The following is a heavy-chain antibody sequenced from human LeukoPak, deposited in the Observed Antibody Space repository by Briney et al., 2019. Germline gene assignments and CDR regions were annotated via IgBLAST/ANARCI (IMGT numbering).Heavy chain of an antibody. Sequence: GGSLRLSCAASGFTFSSYGMHWVRQAPGKGLVWVAFIRYDGSNKYYADSVKGRFTISRDNSKNTLYLQMNSLRAEDTAVYYCAKDLSYSSSSGPRFDYWGQGTLVTVSS. D-gene: IGHD6-6*01. CDR1: GFTFSSYG. J-gene: IGHJ4*02. V-gene: IGHV3-30*02. CDR2: IRYDGSNK. CDR3: AKDLSYSSSSGPRFDY.